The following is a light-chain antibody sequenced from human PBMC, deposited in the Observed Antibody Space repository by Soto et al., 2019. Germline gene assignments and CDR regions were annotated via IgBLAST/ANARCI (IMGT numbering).Light chain of an antibody. V-gene: IGLV2-14*01. J-gene: IGLJ1*01. Sequence: QSVLTQPASVSGSPGQSITISCTGTSSDVSGYNYVSWYQQHPGKAPKLMIYDVSNRPSGVSNRFSGSKSGNTASLTISGRQGEDENDYYCSSYTSSSTGVFGTGTKGTVL. CDR3: SSYTSSSTGV. CDR2: DVS. CDR1: SSDVSGYNY.